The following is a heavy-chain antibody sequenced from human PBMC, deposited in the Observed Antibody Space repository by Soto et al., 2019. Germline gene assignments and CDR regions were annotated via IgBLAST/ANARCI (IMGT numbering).Heavy chain of an antibody. CDR3: ARAGVESITAFAVVAPYGMDV. D-gene: IGHD3-3*01. V-gene: IGHV4-38-2*01. J-gene: IGHJ6*02. Sequence: XATLSLNCAVSGYCISSGLYWCWIRQSPGKGLEWIGSIYHSGSTYYSPSLKSRVTMSVDSSKNQFSLDLRSVTATDSAMYYCARAGVESITAFAVVAPYGMDVWGQGTTVTVSS. CDR1: GYCISSGLY. CDR2: IYHSGST.